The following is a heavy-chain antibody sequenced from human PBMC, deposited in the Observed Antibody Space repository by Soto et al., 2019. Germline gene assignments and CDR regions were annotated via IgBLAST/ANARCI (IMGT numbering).Heavy chain of an antibody. J-gene: IGHJ4*02. V-gene: IGHV3-23*01. CDR2: TTGSSGVT. CDR3: AKDLWASMIVVVIGY. Sequence: GGSLRLSCAASGFTFNTYAMSWVRQAPGKGLEWVSGTTGSSGVTYYADSVKGRFTISRDNSKNTLFLQMNSLRADDTAVYYCAKDLWASMIVVVIGYWGQGTLVTVSS. CDR1: GFTFNTYA. D-gene: IGHD3-22*01.